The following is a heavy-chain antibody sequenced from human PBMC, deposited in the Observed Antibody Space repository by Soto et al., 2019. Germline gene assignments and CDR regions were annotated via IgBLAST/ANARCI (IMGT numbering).Heavy chain of an antibody. D-gene: IGHD4-17*01. J-gene: IGHJ4*02. CDR1: GDTFSRST. CDR2: ISAYSGNV. Sequence: QVQLVQSGAEVKKPGASVKVSCKTSGDTFSRSTISWVRQAPGQGLAWMGWISAYSGNVKYAWKFQDRVTMTTDTSTSTAYVELRSLRFDDTAVYYCAIANYGDDDYWGQGTLVTVSS. CDR3: AIANYGDDDY. V-gene: IGHV1-18*01.